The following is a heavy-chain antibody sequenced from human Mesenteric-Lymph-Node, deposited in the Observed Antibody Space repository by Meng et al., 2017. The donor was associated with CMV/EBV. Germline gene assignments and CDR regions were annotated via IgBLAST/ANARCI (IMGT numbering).Heavy chain of an antibody. CDR1: GFTVSSNY. CDR2: IYSGGST. V-gene: IGHV3-53*01. CDR3: ARGRPYGMDV. Sequence: GNLKISCAASGFTVSSNYMSWVRQAPGKGLEWVSVIYSGGSTYYADSVKGRFTISRDNSKNTLYLQMNSLRAEDTAVYYCARGRPYGMDVWGQGTTVTVSS. J-gene: IGHJ6*02.